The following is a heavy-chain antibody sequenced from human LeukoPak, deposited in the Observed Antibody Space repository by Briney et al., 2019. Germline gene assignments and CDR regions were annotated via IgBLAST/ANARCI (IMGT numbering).Heavy chain of an antibody. D-gene: IGHD5-24*01. CDR2: IYTSGST. V-gene: IGHV4-4*07. Sequence: SETLSLTCTVSGGSISSYYWSWIRQPAGKGLEWIGRIYTSGSTNYNPSLKSRVTMSVDTSKNQFSLKLSSVTAADTAVYYCARGPNSSEDGYKPVDIWGQGTMVTVSS. J-gene: IGHJ3*02. CDR3: ARGPNSSEDGYKPVDI. CDR1: GGSISSYY.